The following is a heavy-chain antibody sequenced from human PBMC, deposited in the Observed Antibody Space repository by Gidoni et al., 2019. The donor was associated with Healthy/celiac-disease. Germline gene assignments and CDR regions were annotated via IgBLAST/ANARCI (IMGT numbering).Heavy chain of an antibody. V-gene: IGHV4-59*01. D-gene: IGHD6-13*01. CDR3: ARELAAAGTPRYGMDV. CDR1: GGSISSYY. CDR2: IYYSGST. J-gene: IGHJ6*02. Sequence: QVQLQESGPGLVKPSETLSLTCTVSGGSISSYYWSWIRQPPGKGLEWIGYIYYSGSTNYNPSLKSRVTISVDTSKNQFSLKLSSVTAADTAVYYCARELAAAGTPRYGMDVWGQGTTVTVSS.